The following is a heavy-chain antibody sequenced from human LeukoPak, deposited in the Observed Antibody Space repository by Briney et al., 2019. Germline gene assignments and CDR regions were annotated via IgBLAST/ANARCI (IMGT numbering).Heavy chain of an antibody. CDR2: IIPILGTA. V-gene: IGHV1-69*13. J-gene: IGHJ3*02. D-gene: IGHD3-3*01. CDR1: GGTFSSYA. CDR3: ARDRITIFGVVIHDAFDI. Sequence: ASVKVSCKASGGTFSSYAISWVRQAPGQGLEWMGGIIPILGTANYAQKFQGRVTITADESTSTAYMELSSLRSEDTAVYYCARDRITIFGVVIHDAFDIWGQGTMVTVSS.